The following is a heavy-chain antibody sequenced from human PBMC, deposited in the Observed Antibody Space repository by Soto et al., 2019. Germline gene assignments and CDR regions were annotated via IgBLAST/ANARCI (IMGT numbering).Heavy chain of an antibody. D-gene: IGHD5-12*01. Sequence: QLQLQESGPGLVKPSETLSLTCTVSGGSLSSSSSYWGWIRQPPGKGLEWIGSMSYSGSTYHNPSLKGRATLSVDTSQSRFSLKLTSVTAADTAVYYCARHRVPSVYDPIPGCFDSWGQGILVTASS. J-gene: IGHJ4*02. CDR3: ARHRVPSVYDPIPGCFDS. CDR2: MSYSGST. V-gene: IGHV4-39*01. CDR1: GGSLSSSSSY.